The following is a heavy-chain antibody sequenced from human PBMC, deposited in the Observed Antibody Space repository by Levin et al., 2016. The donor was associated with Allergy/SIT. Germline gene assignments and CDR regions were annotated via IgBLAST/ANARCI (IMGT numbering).Heavy chain of an antibody. J-gene: IGHJ4*02. D-gene: IGHD1-26*01. Sequence: SETLSLTCTVSGGSVSSGSYYWSWIRQPPGKGLEWIGYIYYSGSTNYNPSLKSRVTISVDTSKNQFSLKLSSVTAADTAVYYCARSTRLYSGSPSYFDYWGQGTLVTVSS. CDR1: GGSVSSGSYY. CDR3: ARSTRLYSGSPSYFDY. CDR2: IYYSGST. V-gene: IGHV4-61*01.